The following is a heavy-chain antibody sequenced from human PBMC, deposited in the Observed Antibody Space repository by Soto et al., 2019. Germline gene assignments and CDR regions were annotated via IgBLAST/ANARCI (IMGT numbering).Heavy chain of an antibody. Sequence: QMQESGPGLVEPSEPLSLTCSVSGDSISSYFKNWILQPPGKGLEWIGCIYDDGSTKYNPSLESRVTILLDTSQNEFALRLCSVTSADTAVYYCVSSRSDIDGDAFDVWGQGTMVTVSS. D-gene: IGHD3-3*01. CDR2: IYDDGST. CDR1: GDSISSYF. J-gene: IGHJ3*01. CDR3: VSSRSDIDGDAFDV. V-gene: IGHV4-59*12.